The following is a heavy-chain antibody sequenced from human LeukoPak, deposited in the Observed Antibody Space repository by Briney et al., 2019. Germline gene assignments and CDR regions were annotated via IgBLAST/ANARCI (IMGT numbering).Heavy chain of an antibody. D-gene: IGHD2-2*01. V-gene: IGHV4-59*08. Sequence: SETLSLTCTVSGGSISSYYWSWIRQPPEKGLEGIGYIYYSGSTNYNPSLKSRVTISVDTSKNQFSLKLSSVTAAATAVYYCARHSGASIPALYWGQGTLVTVSS. CDR1: GGSISSYY. CDR2: IYYSGST. CDR3: ARHSGASIPALY. J-gene: IGHJ4*02.